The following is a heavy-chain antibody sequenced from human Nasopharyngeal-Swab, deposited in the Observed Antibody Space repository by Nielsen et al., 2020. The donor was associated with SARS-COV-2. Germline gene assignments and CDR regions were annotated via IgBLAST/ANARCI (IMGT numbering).Heavy chain of an antibody. V-gene: IGHV3-11*04. CDR1: GFSFSDYY. Sequence: GGSLRLSCAASGFSFSDYYMSWLRQAPGKGLEWILYISSGGTTKYYADSVKGRFAISRDNARRSLFLQMNSLRAEDTALYYCARRAYYYDSRGFYEDYWGQGTLVTVSS. J-gene: IGHJ4*02. CDR3: ARRAYYYDSRGFYEDY. D-gene: IGHD3-22*01. CDR2: ISSGGTTK.